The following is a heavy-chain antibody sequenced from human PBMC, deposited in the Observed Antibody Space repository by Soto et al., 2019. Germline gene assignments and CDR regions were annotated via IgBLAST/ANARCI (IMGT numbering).Heavy chain of an antibody. Sequence: EVELLESGGGLVQPGGSLRLSCVASGITFNNFAITWVRLAPGKGLEWVSSISANSANTYYAASVKGRFIISRDNTKSTVYLHMSGLSAEDTALYYCAKDIGRAFGKGYYIDYWGQGTQVTVSS. V-gene: IGHV3-23*01. CDR1: GITFNNFA. CDR2: ISANSANT. CDR3: AKDIGRAFGKGYYIDY. D-gene: IGHD3-3*01. J-gene: IGHJ4*02.